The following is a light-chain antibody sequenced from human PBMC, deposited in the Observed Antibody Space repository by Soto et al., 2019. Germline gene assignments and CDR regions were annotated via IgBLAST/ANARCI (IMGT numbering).Light chain of an antibody. J-gene: IGKJ1*01. CDR3: QQYNNWPPWT. CDR1: QSVTGSY. V-gene: IGKV3-20*01. Sequence: EIVLTQSPGTLSLSPWERATLSCRASQSVTGSYLAWYQQEPGQAPRLLIYGASSRATGIPDRFSGSGSGTDFTLTISSLQSEDFAVYYCQQYNNWPPWTFGQGTKVDIK. CDR2: GAS.